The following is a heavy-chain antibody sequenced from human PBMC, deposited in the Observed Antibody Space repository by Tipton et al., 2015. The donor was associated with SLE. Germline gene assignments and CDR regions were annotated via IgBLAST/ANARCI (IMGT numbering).Heavy chain of an antibody. D-gene: IGHD3-3*01. CDR3: AGLSSDTTAFDI. J-gene: IGHJ3*02. V-gene: IGHV4-39*07. CDR2: ISYSGTP. CDR1: CDSLSSRNYY. Sequence: TLSLTCTVSCDSLSSRNYYCGWIRQPPGKGLEWIGSISYSGTPFSNPSLKSRLTISVDTSKNQFSLKLNSITAADTAMYWCAGLSSDTTAFDIWGQGTMVTVSS.